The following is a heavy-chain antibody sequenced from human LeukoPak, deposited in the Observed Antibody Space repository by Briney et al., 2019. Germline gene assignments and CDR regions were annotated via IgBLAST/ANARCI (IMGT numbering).Heavy chain of an antibody. Sequence: SETLSLTCAVYGGSFSGYYWSWIRQPPGKGLEWIGEINHSGSTNYIPSLKSRVTISVDTSKNQFSLKLSSVTAADTAVYYCARVLRGGRRLDYWGQGTLVTVSS. D-gene: IGHD3-16*01. J-gene: IGHJ4*02. CDR3: ARVLRGGRRLDY. V-gene: IGHV4-34*01. CDR1: GGSFSGYY. CDR2: INHSGST.